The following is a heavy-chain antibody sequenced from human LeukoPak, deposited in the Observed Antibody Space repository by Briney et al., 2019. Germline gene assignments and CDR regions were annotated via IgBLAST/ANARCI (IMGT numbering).Heavy chain of an antibody. Sequence: SETLSLTCTVSGGSISSYYWSWIRQPPGKGREWSGNIYQTGSTYYNPSLTSRVTISIDTSKNQFSLKLSSVAAADTAVYYCARDLSITMIREVTFDYWGQGALVTVSS. CDR1: GGSISSYY. CDR2: IYQTGST. J-gene: IGHJ4*02. CDR3: ARDLSITMIREVTFDY. D-gene: IGHD3-10*01. V-gene: IGHV4-59*08.